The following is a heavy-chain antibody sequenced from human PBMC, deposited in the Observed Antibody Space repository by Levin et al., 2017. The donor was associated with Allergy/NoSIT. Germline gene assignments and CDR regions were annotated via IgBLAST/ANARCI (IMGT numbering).Heavy chain of an antibody. D-gene: IGHD2-15*01. V-gene: IGHV4-39*02. CDR1: GGSISSTSDY. Sequence: SQTPSLTCTVSGGSISSTSDYWAWIRQPPGKGLEWIGSFYYSGFIYHNPSLKSRVTISVDTSKSHLSLKLNSVTAADTALYYGAGDRRVAVAATYWFDSWGQGTLVTVSS. CDR3: AGDRRVAVAATYWFDS. J-gene: IGHJ5*01. CDR2: FYYSGFI.